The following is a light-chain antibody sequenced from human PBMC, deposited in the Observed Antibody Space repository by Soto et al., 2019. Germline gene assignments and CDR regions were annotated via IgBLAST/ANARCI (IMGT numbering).Light chain of an antibody. CDR1: QSISSY. CDR2: APS. J-gene: IGKJ1*01. CDR3: QQSYTTPWT. Sequence: DIQMTQTPSSLSASVGDIVSITCRASQSISSYLNWYQQRPGKAPHLLIYAPSSLQSGVPSRFSGSGSGTDFTLTISSLQPEDFASYYCQQSYTTPWTFGQGTKVDIK. V-gene: IGKV1-39*01.